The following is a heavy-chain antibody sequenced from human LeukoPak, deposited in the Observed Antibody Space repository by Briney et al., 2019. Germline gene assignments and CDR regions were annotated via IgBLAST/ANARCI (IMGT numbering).Heavy chain of an antibody. CDR3: ATRTPYYDFWSGNIFLAY. CDR2: VSPDSGDT. V-gene: IGHV1-8*01. D-gene: IGHD3-3*01. J-gene: IGHJ4*02. Sequence: GASVKVSCKASGYTFTSYDINWVRQATGQGLEWMGWVSPDSGDTAYAQKFQGRVTMTEDTSTDTAYMELSGLRSEDTAVYYCATRTPYYDFWSGNIFLAYWGQGTLVTVSS. CDR1: GYTFTSYD.